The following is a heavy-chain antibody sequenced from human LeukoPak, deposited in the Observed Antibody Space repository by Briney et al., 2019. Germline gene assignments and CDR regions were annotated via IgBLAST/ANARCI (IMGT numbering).Heavy chain of an antibody. J-gene: IGHJ6*03. V-gene: IGHV1-18*04. CDR3: ARLHSSGWHYYYYMDV. Sequence: ASVKVSYKASGYTFTGYYMHWVRQAPGQGREWMGWISAYNGNTNYAQKLQGRVTMTTDTSTSTAYMELRSLRSDDTAVYYCARLHSSGWHYYYYMDVWGKGTTVTVSS. CDR1: GYTFTGYY. D-gene: IGHD6-19*01. CDR2: ISAYNGNT.